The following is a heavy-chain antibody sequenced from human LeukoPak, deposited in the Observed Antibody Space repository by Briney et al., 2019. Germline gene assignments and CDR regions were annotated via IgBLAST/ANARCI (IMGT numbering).Heavy chain of an antibody. V-gene: IGHV3-48*04. CDR1: GFPFIEYS. CDR3: ARDPHYYDSSGYVTNYYGMDV. CDR2: IGIDSGNT. Sequence: HPGGSLRLSCTASGFPFIEYSMNWVRQAPGKGLEWISYIGIDSGNTKYADSVKGRFTISRDNAKNSLYLQMNSLRAEDTAVYYCARDPHYYDSSGYVTNYYGMDVWGQGTTVTVSS. J-gene: IGHJ6*02. D-gene: IGHD3-22*01.